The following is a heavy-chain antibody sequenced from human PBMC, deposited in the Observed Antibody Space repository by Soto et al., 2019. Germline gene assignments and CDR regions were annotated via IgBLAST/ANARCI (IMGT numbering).Heavy chain of an antibody. CDR3: ASRGIAAAGTFSFDP. J-gene: IGHJ5*02. D-gene: IGHD6-13*01. Sequence: VQLVQSGDEVKKPGSSVKVSCKASGGTFSSYAISWVRQAPGQGLEWMGGIIPMFGTANYAQKFQGRVTITADESTSTAYMDLSSLRSADTAVYYCASRGIAAAGTFSFDPWGQVTLVTVSS. CDR2: IIPMFGTA. V-gene: IGHV1-69*01. CDR1: GGTFSSYA.